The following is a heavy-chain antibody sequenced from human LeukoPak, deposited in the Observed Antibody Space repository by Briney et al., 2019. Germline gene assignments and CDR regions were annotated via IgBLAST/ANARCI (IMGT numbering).Heavy chain of an antibody. CDR3: ARDLPRPEIAAAASHWFDP. D-gene: IGHD6-13*01. J-gene: IGHJ5*02. Sequence: SETLSLTCTVSGYSISSGYYWGWIRQPPGKGLEWIGNIYPTGSTYYNPSLKSRVTISVDTSKNQFSLTLSSVTAADTAVYYCARDLPRPEIAAAASHWFDPWGQATLVTVSS. V-gene: IGHV4-38-2*02. CDR2: IYPTGST. CDR1: GYSISSGYY.